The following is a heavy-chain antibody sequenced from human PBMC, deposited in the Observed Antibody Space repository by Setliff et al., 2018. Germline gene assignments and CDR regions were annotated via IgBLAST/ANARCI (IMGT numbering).Heavy chain of an antibody. CDR1: GFSFSGPY. J-gene: IGHJ4*02. CDR3: ATARRGYQYGSGSLFDD. CDR2: ISGSGTTI. Sequence: GSLRLSCAASGFSFSGPYMSWVRQAPGKGLEWVSKISGSGTTIYYADSVRGRFTISRDNAKNSLYLQMNSLRAEDTAIYYCATARRGYQYGSGSLFDDWGQGTLVTVSS. V-gene: IGHV3-11*04. D-gene: IGHD3-10*01.